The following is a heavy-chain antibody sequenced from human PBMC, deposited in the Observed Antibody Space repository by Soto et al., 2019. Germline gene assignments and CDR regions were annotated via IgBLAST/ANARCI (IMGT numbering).Heavy chain of an antibody. Sequence: GGSLRLSCAASGFTVSSNYMSWVRQAPGKGLEWVSVIYSGGSTYYADSVKGRFTISRDNSKNTLYLQMNSLRAEDTAVYYCARWDYDFWSPPRQVNYGGQETLVPVSS. V-gene: IGHV3-66*01. CDR3: ARWDYDFWSPPRQVNY. CDR1: GFTVSSNY. D-gene: IGHD3-3*01. J-gene: IGHJ4*02. CDR2: IYSGGST.